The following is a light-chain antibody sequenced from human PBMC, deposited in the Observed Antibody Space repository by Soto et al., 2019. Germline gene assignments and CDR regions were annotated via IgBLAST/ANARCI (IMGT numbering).Light chain of an antibody. J-gene: IGKJ5*01. CDR1: QRPSNSH. CDR2: DTS. Sequence: EIFLTQSPGTLSLSQGERATLSCRASQRPSNSHVAWYLLKPGQAPRLLIFDTSSRATGIPDRFSGSVSGTDFTLTISRLEPEDFAVFYCQQYGTSEIIFGQGTRLEIK. CDR3: QQYGTSEII. V-gene: IGKV3-20*01.